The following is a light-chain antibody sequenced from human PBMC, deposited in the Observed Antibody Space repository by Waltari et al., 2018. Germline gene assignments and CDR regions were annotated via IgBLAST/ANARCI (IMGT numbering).Light chain of an antibody. J-gene: IGKJ3*01. Sequence: EIVMTQSPVMLSVSPGERVTLSCRASQSVSSNLAWYQQRPGQAPRLLIYATSTRATGVPARFSRSGSGTEFSLTISSLQSEDLAVYYCQQYNIGATFGPGTKVDIK. CDR2: ATS. CDR3: QQYNIGAT. V-gene: IGKV3-15*01. CDR1: QSVSSN.